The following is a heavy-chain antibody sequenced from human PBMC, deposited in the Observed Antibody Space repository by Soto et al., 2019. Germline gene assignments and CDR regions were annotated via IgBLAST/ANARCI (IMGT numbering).Heavy chain of an antibody. CDR1: GFTFSDYA. CDR2: GSHDGRNT. J-gene: IGHJ4*02. CDR3: AKGGRQWLVTSDFNY. D-gene: IGHD6-19*01. Sequence: VQLVESGGGVVQPGRSLRLSCAASGFTFSDYAMHWVRQAPGKGLEWVAVGSHDGRNTHYADSVKGRFTISRDSSKNTVSPEMTSLRAEDTAVYYCAKGGRQWLVTSDFNYWGQGALVTVSS. V-gene: IGHV3-30*18.